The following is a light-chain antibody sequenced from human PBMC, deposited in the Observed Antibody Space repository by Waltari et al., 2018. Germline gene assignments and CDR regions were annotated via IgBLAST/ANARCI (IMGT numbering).Light chain of an antibody. J-gene: IGLJ1*01. CDR1: SSDVGGGSNC. CDR3: SSCTSGSTRV. V-gene: IGLV2-14*01. CDR2: EVS. Sequence: QSALTQPASVSGSPGQSITISCTGSSSDVGGGSNCVSWYQQHPGKAPKLLIYEVSNRPSGVSNRFSASTSGNTASLTISGLQAEDEADYYCSSCTSGSTRVFGTGTTVTVL.